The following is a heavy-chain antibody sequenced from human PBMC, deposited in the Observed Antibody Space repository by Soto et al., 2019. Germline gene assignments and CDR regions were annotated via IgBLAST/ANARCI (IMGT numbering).Heavy chain of an antibody. D-gene: IGHD2-21*02. V-gene: IGHV3-23*01. CDR3: AKDEPAYCGGDCYSGGYFDY. CDR1: GFTFSSYA. CDR2: ISGSGGST. Sequence: GGSLRLSCAASGFTFSSYAMSWVRQAPGKGLEWVSAISGSGGSTYYADSVKGRFTISRDNSKNTLYLQMNSLRAEDTAVYYCAKDEPAYCGGDCYSGGYFDYWGQGTLVTVSS. J-gene: IGHJ4*02.